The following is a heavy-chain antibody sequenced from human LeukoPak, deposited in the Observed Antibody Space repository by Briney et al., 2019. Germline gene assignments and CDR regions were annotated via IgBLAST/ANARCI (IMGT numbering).Heavy chain of an antibody. V-gene: IGHV4-59*12. CDR3: ARDGDGDYVPLLYYYYGMDV. D-gene: IGHD4-17*01. CDR1: GGSISSYY. Sequence: SETLSLTCTVSGGSISSYYWSWIRQPPGKGLEWIGYIYYSGSTNYNPSLKSRVTMSVDTSKNQFSLKPSSVTAADTAVYYCARDGDGDYVPLLYYYYGMDVWGQGTTVTVSS. CDR2: IYYSGST. J-gene: IGHJ6*02.